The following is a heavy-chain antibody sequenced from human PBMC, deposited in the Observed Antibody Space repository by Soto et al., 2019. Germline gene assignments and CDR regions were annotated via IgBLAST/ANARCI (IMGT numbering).Heavy chain of an antibody. V-gene: IGHV3-30*18. J-gene: IGHJ4*02. CDR1: GFTFSNYA. CDR3: AKGPWHLAHGHYFDY. CDR2: ISYDGSTI. Sequence: QVEVVESGGGVVQPGRSLRLSCAASGFTFSNYAMHWVRQAPGKGLEWVAGISYDGSTIYYVDSVKGRFTVSRDNSKNTLYLHMSSLRADDTAVYSCAKGPWHLAHGHYFDYWAQGTLVTVSS. D-gene: IGHD5-12*01.